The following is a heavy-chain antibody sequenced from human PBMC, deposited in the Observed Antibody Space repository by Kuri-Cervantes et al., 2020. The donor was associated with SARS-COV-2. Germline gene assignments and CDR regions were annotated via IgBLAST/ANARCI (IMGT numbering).Heavy chain of an antibody. J-gene: IGHJ4*02. D-gene: IGHD3-3*01. CDR2: ISHSGST. V-gene: IGHV4-30-2*06. Sequence: LRFSCVVSGGSVTSAGYSWNWIRQSPGKALEWLGFISHSGSTEYTPFLKSRLAISVDKAKNQVSLKVTSVSAADTAVYYCARGTGYDFWSGLDYYFDYWGQGITVTVSS. CDR3: ARGTGYDFWSGLDYYFDY. CDR1: GGSVTSAGYS.